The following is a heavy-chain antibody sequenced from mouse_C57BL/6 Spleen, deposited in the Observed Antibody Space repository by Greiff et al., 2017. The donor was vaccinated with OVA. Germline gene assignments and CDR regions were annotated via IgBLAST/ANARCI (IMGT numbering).Heavy chain of an antibody. CDR1: GYTFTDYY. CDR2: INPNNGGT. J-gene: IGHJ2*01. V-gene: IGHV1-26*01. Sequence: EVKLQQSGPELVKPGASVKISCKASGYTFTDYYMNWVKQSHGKSLEWIGDINPNNGGTSYNQKFKGKATLTVDKSSSTAYMELRSLTSEDSAVYYCARGSYYFDYWGQSATLTVSS. CDR3: ARGSYYFDY.